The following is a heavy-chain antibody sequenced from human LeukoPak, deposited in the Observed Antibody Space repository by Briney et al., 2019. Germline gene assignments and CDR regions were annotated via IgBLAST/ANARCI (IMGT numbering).Heavy chain of an antibody. Sequence: GESLKISCKGSGYSFSSYWIGWVRQMPGKGLEWMGVIYPGDSHTRYSQSFQGQVTISADKSINTAFLQWSSLEASDTGMYYCARHLSGSYSGYYFDYWGQGTLVTVSS. J-gene: IGHJ4*02. CDR2: IYPGDSHT. CDR1: GYSFSSYW. D-gene: IGHD1-26*01. V-gene: IGHV5-51*01. CDR3: ARHLSGSYSGYYFDY.